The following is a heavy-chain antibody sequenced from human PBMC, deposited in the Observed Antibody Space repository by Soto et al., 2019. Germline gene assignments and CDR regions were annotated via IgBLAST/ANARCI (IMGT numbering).Heavy chain of an antibody. J-gene: IGHJ6*03. CDR2: ISAYNGNT. D-gene: IGHD6-19*01. V-gene: IGHV1-18*01. CDR1: GYSFTNYG. Sequence: QDLLVQSGVEVKKPGASVKVSCKASGYSFTNYGITWVRQAPGQGFEWMGWISAYNGNTNYAQKFQGRVTLTTDASTSTAYLESRSLRSDDTAVYYCARDRGVAPPVAGNTHYYYYMDVWGKGTTVTVSS. CDR3: ARDRGVAPPVAGNTHYYYYMDV.